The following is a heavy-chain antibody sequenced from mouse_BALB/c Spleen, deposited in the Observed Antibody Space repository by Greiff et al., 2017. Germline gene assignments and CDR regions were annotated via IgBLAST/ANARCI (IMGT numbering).Heavy chain of an antibody. D-gene: IGHD1-1*01. CDR1: GYSITSDYA. CDR3: ARQGFYDPDGFAY. Sequence: EVQLQQSGPGLVKPSQSLSLTCTVTGYSITSDYAWNWIRQFPGNKLEWMGYISYSGSTSYNPSLKSRISITRDTSKNQFFLQLNSVTTEDTATYYCARQGFYDPDGFAYWGQGTLVTVSA. V-gene: IGHV3-2*02. J-gene: IGHJ3*01. CDR2: ISYSGST.